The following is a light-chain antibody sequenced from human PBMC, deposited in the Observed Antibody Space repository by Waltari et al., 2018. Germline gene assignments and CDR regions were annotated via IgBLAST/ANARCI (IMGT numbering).Light chain of an antibody. J-gene: IGKJ3*01. CDR3: QQYNSYPLT. Sequence: DIQMTQSPSSLSASVGDTVTITCRASRGIGNYVNWYQQKAGKPPSVLIYGASSLQSGVPSRFNGRGSGTDFTLTISSLQPEDVATYYCQQYNSYPLTFGPGTKVDIK. CDR1: RGIGNY. V-gene: IGKV1-16*01. CDR2: GAS.